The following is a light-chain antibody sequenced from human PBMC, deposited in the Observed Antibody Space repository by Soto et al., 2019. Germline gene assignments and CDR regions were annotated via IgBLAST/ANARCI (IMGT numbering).Light chain of an antibody. CDR3: QQYKTWLT. J-gene: IGKJ4*01. CDR1: QSVDYN. Sequence: EVVLTQSPATLSVSPGERVTLSCRARQSVDYNLAWYQQKPGQAPRLLIYGVATRATGIPARFSGSASGTEFTLTISSLQSEDFAIYYCQQYKTWLTFGGGTKVEIK. V-gene: IGKV3-15*01. CDR2: GVA.